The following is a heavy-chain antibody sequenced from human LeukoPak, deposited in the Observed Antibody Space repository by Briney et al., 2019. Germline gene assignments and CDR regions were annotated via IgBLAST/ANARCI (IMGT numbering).Heavy chain of an antibody. J-gene: IGHJ4*02. Sequence: GGSLRLSCAASGFTFSSYNMKWVRQAPGRGLEWVSSISTSSSYIYYADSVKGRFTISRDNAKNSLYLQMNSLRAEDTAVYYCARDRDWNSGFDYWGQGTLVTVSS. D-gene: IGHD1-7*01. V-gene: IGHV3-21*01. CDR2: ISTSSSYI. CDR1: GFTFSSYN. CDR3: ARDRDWNSGFDY.